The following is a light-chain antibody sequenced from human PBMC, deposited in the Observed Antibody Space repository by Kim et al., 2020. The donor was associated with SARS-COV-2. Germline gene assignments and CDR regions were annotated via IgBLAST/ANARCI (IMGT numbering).Light chain of an antibody. Sequence: PGERATLSCRSSQIIINHNLAWYQHKPGQPPRLLVDGATSRATGIPDRFSGSGSGTDFTLTISSLEPEDFAVYYCQQYGISPTFGGGTKVDIK. CDR1: QIIINHN. CDR2: GAT. J-gene: IGKJ4*01. V-gene: IGKV3-20*01. CDR3: QQYGISPT.